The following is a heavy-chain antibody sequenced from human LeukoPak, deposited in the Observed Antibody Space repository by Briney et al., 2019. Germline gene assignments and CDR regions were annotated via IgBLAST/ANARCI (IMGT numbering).Heavy chain of an antibody. D-gene: IGHD5-18*01. CDR2: IYYSGST. Sequence: SETLSLTCTVSGGSVSSGSYYWSWIRQPPGKGLEWIGYIYYSGSTNYNPYLKSRVTISVDTSKNQFSLKLSSVTAADTAVYYCARGPLGGYTASLGYWGQGTLVTVSS. CDR1: GGSVSSGSYY. J-gene: IGHJ4*02. CDR3: ARGPLGGYTASLGY. V-gene: IGHV4-61*01.